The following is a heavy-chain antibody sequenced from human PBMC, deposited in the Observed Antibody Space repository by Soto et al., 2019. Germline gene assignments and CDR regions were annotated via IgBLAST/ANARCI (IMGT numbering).Heavy chain of an antibody. J-gene: IGHJ4*02. CDR1: GFTFGDYA. Sequence: PGGSLRFSCTASGFTFGDYAMSWVRQAPGQGLEWVGFIRSKAYGGTTEYAASVKDRFTISRDDSKNIAYLQMNILKTEATAVYYCTYGVGYFDWFGPPPPLYYFDYWGEGSLVTVSS. CDR3: TYGVGYFDWFGPPPPLYYFDY. V-gene: IGHV3-49*04. D-gene: IGHD3-9*01. CDR2: IRSKAYGGTT.